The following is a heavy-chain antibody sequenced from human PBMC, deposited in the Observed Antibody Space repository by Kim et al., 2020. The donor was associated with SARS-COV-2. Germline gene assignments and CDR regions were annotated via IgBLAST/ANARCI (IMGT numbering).Heavy chain of an antibody. V-gene: IGHV3-23*01. CDR3: AKVSGVYALLGYFDY. J-gene: IGHJ4*02. CDR2: IGGSAGSA. D-gene: IGHD2-8*01. Sequence: GGSLRLSCAASGFTFSNYAMSWVRQAPGKGLEWVSAIGGSAGSAHYADSVKGRFTISRDNSKNTLYLQMNSLRAEDTAVFYCAKVSGVYALLGYFDYWGQGTLVTVSS. CDR1: GFTFSNYA.